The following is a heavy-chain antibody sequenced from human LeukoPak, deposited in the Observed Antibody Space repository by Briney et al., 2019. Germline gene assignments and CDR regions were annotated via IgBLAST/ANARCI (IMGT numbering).Heavy chain of an antibody. V-gene: IGHV3-48*04. CDR2: ISSSSNTI. CDR3: ARTDAFDI. CDR1: GFTFSTYS. Sequence: GGSLRLSCAASGFTFSTYSMNWVRQAPGKGLEWVSYISSSSNTIYYADSVKGRFTISRDNAKNSLYLQMNSLRADDTAVYYCARTDAFDISGQGTMVTVSS. J-gene: IGHJ3*02.